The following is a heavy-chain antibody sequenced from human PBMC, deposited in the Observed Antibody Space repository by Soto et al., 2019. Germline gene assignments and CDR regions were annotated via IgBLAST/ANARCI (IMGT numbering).Heavy chain of an antibody. D-gene: IGHD3-22*01. CDR1: GCTFTSYG. J-gene: IGHJ4*02. Sequence: ASVRVFSTASGCTFTSYGINWVRQAPGRGLEWMGWINPGNGNTKYSQQFQGRVIIDRDTSASTAYMELSSLRSEDTAVYYCARGGYFDSSNYLAYWGLGTLVTVSS. CDR2: INPGNGNT. V-gene: IGHV1-3*01. CDR3: ARGGYFDSSNYLAY.